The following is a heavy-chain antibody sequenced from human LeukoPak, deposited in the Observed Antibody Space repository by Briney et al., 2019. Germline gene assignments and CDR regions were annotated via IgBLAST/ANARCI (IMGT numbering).Heavy chain of an antibody. CDR1: GITLSNYG. CDR2: ISDSGGRT. J-gene: IGHJ3*01. Sequence: GGSLRLSCAVSGITLSNYGMSWVRQAPGQGLEWVAGISDSGGRTNYADSVKGRFTISRDNPNNTLYLQMNSLRAEDTGVYYCARVSAITGATDALDFWGQGAMVTVSS. V-gene: IGHV3-23*01. D-gene: IGHD1-20*01. CDR3: ARVSAITGATDALDF.